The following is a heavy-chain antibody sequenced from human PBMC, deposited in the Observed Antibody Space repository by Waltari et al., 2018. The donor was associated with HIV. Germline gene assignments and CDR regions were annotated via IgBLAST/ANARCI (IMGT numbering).Heavy chain of an antibody. CDR3: ARGNDRDGSSGDYYDSSGYYYFDY. J-gene: IGHJ4*02. Sequence: QVQLQQWGAGLLKPSETLSLTCAVYGGSFSGYYWSWIRQPPGKGLEWIGEINHSGSTNYNPSLKSRRTISVDTSKNQFSLKLSSVTAADTAVYYCARGNDRDGSSGDYYDSSGYYYFDYWGQGTLVTVSS. D-gene: IGHD3-22*01. CDR2: INHSGST. V-gene: IGHV4-34*01. CDR1: GGSFSGYY.